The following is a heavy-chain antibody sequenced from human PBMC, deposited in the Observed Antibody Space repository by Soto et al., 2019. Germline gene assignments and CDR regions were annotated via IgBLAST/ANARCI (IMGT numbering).Heavy chain of an antibody. D-gene: IGHD6-13*01. V-gene: IGHV3-30-3*01. CDR2: ISYDGSNK. CDR3: ARGLIAAAGIIDY. CDR1: GFTFSSYA. J-gene: IGHJ4*02. Sequence: PGGSLRLSCAASGFTFSSYAMHWVRQAPGKGLEWVAVISYDGSNKYYADSVKGRFTISRDNSKNTLYLQMNSLRAEDTAVYYCARGLIAAAGIIDYWGQGTLVTVSS.